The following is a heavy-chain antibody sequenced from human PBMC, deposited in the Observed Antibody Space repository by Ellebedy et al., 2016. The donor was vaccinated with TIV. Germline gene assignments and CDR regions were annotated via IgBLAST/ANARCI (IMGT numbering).Heavy chain of an antibody. CDR3: AREAVTRNYYYGMDV. CDR2: IWHDGSNK. J-gene: IGHJ6*02. CDR1: GFIFSSYG. V-gene: IGHV3-33*01. D-gene: IGHD4-17*01. Sequence: PGGSLRLSCAAPGFIFSSYGMHWVRQAPGKGLEWVAVIWHDGSNKYYADSVKGRFTISRDNSKNTLYLQMNSLRAEDTGIYYCAREAVTRNYYYGMDVWGQGTTVTV.